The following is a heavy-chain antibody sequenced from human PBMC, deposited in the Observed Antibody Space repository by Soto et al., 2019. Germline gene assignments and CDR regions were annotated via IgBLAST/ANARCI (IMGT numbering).Heavy chain of an antibody. CDR3: ARDPTDGSGRNYGMDV. CDR1: GGTFSSYA. D-gene: IGHD3-10*01. CDR2: IIPIFGTA. J-gene: IGHJ6*02. V-gene: IGHV1-69*13. Sequence: SVKVSCKASGGTFSSYAISWVRQAPGQGLEWMGGIIPIFGTANYAQKFQGRVTITADESTSTAYMELSSLRSEDTAVYYCARDPTDGSGRNYGMDVWGQGDTVTVSS.